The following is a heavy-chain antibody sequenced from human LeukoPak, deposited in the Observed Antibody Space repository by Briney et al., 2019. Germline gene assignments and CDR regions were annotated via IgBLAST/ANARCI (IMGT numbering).Heavy chain of an antibody. CDR3: AKAVPTIAARLCWFDP. CDR1: GFTFSSYA. J-gene: IGHJ5*02. V-gene: IGHV3-23*01. D-gene: IGHD6-6*01. Sequence: GGSLRLSCAASGFTFSSYAMSWVRQAPGKGLEWVSANSGSGGSTYYADSVKGRFTISRDNSKNTLYLQMNSLRAEDTAVYYCAKAVPTIAARLCWFDPWGQGTLVTVSS. CDR2: NSGSGGST.